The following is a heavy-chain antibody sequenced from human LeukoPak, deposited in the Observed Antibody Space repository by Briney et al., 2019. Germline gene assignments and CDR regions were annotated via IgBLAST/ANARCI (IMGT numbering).Heavy chain of an antibody. CDR1: GYTFTSYY. J-gene: IGHJ4*02. CDR2: INPSGGST. CDR3: ASEYCSSTSCYMGY. V-gene: IGHV1-46*01. Sequence: ASVKVSFKASGYTFTSYYMHWVRQAPGQGLEWMGIINPSGGSTSCAQKFQGRVTITRDMSTSTVYMELSSLRSEDTAVYYCASEYCSSTSCYMGYWGQGTLVTVSS. D-gene: IGHD2-2*02.